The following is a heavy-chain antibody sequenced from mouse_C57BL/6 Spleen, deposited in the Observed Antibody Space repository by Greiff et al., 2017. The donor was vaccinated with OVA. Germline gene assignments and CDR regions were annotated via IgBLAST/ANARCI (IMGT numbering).Heavy chain of an antibody. CDR1: GYSFTGYF. D-gene: IGHD2-1*01. CDR3: ASLYGNHGGFAY. Sequence: DVKLVESGPELVKPGDSVKISCKASGYSFTGYFMNWVMQSHGKSLEWIGRINPYNGDTFYNQKFKGKATLTVDKSSSTAHMELRSLTSEDSAVYYCASLYGNHGGFAYWGQGTLVTVSA. CDR2: INPYNGDT. J-gene: IGHJ3*01. V-gene: IGHV1-20*01.